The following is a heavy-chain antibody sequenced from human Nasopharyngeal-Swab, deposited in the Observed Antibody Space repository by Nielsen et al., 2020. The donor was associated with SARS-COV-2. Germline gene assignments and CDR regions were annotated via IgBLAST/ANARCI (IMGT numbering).Heavy chain of an antibody. CDR3: TTWDTTTQTDY. D-gene: IGHD5-18*01. Sequence: GGSLRLSCAASGFTFSDSPIHWVRQASGKGLEWVGRIRSKASYYATVYTASVRGRFTISRDDSKSTASLQMNGLRTEDTAVYYCTTWDTTTQTDYWGQGALVTVSS. V-gene: IGHV3-73*01. J-gene: IGHJ4*02. CDR1: GFTFSDSP. CDR2: IRSKASYYAT.